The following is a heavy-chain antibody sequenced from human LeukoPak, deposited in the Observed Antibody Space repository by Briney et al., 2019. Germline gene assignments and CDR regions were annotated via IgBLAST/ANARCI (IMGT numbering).Heavy chain of an antibody. J-gene: IGHJ4*02. CDR2: IYPGDSET. D-gene: IGHD2-21*02. Sequence: GESLETSCKGSGYSFTSYWIGWVRQMPGKGLEWMGIIYPGDSETRYSQSFQGQVTISADKSISTAYLQWSSLKASDTAMYYRARHALVYCGGDCPPPGDYWGQGTLVTVSS. V-gene: IGHV5-51*01. CDR1: GYSFTSYW. CDR3: ARHALVYCGGDCPPPGDY.